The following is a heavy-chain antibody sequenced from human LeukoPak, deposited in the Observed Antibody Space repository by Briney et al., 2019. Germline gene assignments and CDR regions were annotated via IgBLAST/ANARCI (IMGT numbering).Heavy chain of an antibody. V-gene: IGHV4-34*01. Sequence: SETLSLTCAVYGGSFSGYYWSWIRQPPGKGLEWIGEINHSGSTNYNPSLKSRVTISVDTSKNQFSLKLSSVTAADTAVYYCARAAAGAEYFQHWGQGTLVTVSS. CDR3: ARAAAGAEYFQH. CDR1: GGSFSGYY. D-gene: IGHD6-13*01. J-gene: IGHJ1*01. CDR2: INHSGST.